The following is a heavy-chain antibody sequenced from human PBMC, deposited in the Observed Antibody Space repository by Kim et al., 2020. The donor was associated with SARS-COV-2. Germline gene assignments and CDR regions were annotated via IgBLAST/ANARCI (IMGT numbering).Heavy chain of an antibody. V-gene: IGHV3-7*03. D-gene: IGHD1-26*01. CDR3: ARLGPSYRGLYYYYGMDV. CDR2: IKQDVSEK. CDR1: GFTFSSYC. Sequence: WGSLRLSCASSGFTFSSYCMSWGRQAPGKGLEWVANIKQDVSEKYYVDSLKSRFTISRDNAKNSLYLQMNSLRAEDTAVYYCARLGPSYRGLYYYYGMDVWGQGTTVTVSS. J-gene: IGHJ6*02.